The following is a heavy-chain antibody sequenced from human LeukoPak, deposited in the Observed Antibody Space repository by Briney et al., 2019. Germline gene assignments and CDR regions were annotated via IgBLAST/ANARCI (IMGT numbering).Heavy chain of an antibody. J-gene: IGHJ4*02. CDR1: GYTFTGYY. Sequence: RASVKVSCKASGYTFTGYYIHWVRQAPGQGLEWMGWINPNSGGTKYAQNFQGRVTMTRDMSIRTAYMELSRLRSDDTAVYYCARGHYGDYADYWGQGTLVTVSS. V-gene: IGHV1-2*02. D-gene: IGHD4-17*01. CDR3: ARGHYGDYADY. CDR2: INPNSGGT.